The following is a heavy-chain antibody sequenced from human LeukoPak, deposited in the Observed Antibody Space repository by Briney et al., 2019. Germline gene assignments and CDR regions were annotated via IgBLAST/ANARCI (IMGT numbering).Heavy chain of an antibody. CDR1: GGTFSSYA. V-gene: IGHV1-69*04. CDR3: ARIGAEGAAAHTLYNWFDP. Sequence: SVKVSCKASGGTFSSYAISWVRQAPGQGLEWMGRIIPILGIANYAQKFQGRVTITADKSTSTAYMELSSLRSEDTAVYYCARIGAEGAAAHTLYNWFDPWGQGTLVTVSS. D-gene: IGHD6-13*01. CDR2: IIPILGIA. J-gene: IGHJ5*02.